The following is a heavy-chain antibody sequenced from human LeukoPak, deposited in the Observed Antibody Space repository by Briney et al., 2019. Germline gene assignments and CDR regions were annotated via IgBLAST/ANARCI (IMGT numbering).Heavy chain of an antibody. CDR2: SYYSGST. D-gene: IGHD3-3*01. V-gene: IGHV4-59*08. CDR1: RGSISDYY. CDR3: ARLTGGTIFGVVIRGPCGYYFDY. Sequence: PSETLSLTCTVSRGSISDYYWGWIRQPPGKGLEWMGYSYYSGSTNYNPSLKSRVTISVDTSKNQFSLKLSSVTAADTAVYYCARLTGGTIFGVVIRGPCGYYFDYWGQGTVVTVSS. J-gene: IGHJ4*02.